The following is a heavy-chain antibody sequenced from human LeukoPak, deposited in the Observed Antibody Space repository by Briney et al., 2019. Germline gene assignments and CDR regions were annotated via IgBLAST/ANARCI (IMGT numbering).Heavy chain of an antibody. CDR2: ISSSSSYI. D-gene: IGHD3-10*02. J-gene: IGHJ6*04. CDR1: GFTFTSYA. V-gene: IGHV3-21*01. CDR3: AELGITMIGGV. Sequence: GGSLRLSCAASGFTFTSYAMSWVRQAPGKGLEWVSSISSSSSYIYYADSVKGRLTISRDNAKNSLYLQMNILRAEDTAVYYCAELGITMIGGVWGKGTTVTISS.